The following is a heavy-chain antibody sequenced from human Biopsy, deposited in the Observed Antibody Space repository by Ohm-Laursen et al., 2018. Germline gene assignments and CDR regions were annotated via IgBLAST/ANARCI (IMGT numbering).Heavy chain of an antibody. CDR1: GFTFSRYG. V-gene: IGHV3-33*08. CDR2: IRSDGDNK. D-gene: IGHD3-22*01. Sequence: SLRLSCAASGFTFSRYGMHWVRQAPGKGLEWVAVIRSDGDNKYYADSVKGRFTISRDTSRNTLYMQMNSLRVEDTALYYCARDAEEFDSSGPRFDYWGQGTLVTVSS. CDR3: ARDAEEFDSSGPRFDY. J-gene: IGHJ4*02.